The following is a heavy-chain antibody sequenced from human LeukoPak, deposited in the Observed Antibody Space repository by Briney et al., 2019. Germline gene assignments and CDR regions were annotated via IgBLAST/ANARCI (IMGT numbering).Heavy chain of an antibody. J-gene: IGHJ4*02. Sequence: GGSLRLSCAASGFTFSSYAMIWVRQAPGKGLEGGSAISGSGGSTYYADSVKGRFTIYRDNSKNTLYLQVNSLRATDTAVYYCAKDHLIAFDYWGQGTLVTVSS. CDR3: AKDHLIAFDY. CDR2: ISGSGGST. CDR1: GFTFSSYA. V-gene: IGHV3-23*01.